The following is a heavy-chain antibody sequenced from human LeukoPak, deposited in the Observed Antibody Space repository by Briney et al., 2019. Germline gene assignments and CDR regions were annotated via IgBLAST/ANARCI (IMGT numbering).Heavy chain of an antibody. CDR2: INPSGGST. Sequence: GASVKVSCKASGYTFTSYYMHWVRQAPGQGLEWMGIINPSGGSTSYARKFQGRVTMTRDTSTSTVYMELSSLRSEDTAVYYCAWASGSYYSIDYWGQGTLVTVSS. CDR1: GYTFTSYY. CDR3: AWASGSYYSIDY. J-gene: IGHJ4*02. D-gene: IGHD1-26*01. V-gene: IGHV1-46*03.